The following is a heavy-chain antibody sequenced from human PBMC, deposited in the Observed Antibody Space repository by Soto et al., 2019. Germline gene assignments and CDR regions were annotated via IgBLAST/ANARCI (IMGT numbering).Heavy chain of an antibody. CDR3: ARDPGGATGFDP. CDR1: GYSFTVYG. V-gene: IGHV1-18*01. D-gene: IGHD1-1*01. CDR2: MSTYTGDT. Sequence: QVQLVQSGAEVKKPGASVKVSCKTFGYSFTVYGISWVRQAPGQGLEWRGWMSTYTGDTNYARKFRGRVTMTTDISTSTASMELRSLTSDDTAVYYCARDPGGATGFDPWGQGTPVIVST. J-gene: IGHJ5*02.